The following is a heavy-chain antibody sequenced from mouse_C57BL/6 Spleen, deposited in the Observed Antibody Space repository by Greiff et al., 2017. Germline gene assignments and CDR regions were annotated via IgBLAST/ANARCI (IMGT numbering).Heavy chain of an antibody. Sequence: QVQLKQSGAELVRPGASVTLSCKASGYTFTDYEMHWVKQTPVHGLEWIGAIDPETGGTAYNQKFKGKAILTADKSSSTACMELRSLTSEDAAVYYCTGRIGYYGSRSPDWYLDVGGTGTTVTVSS. CDR2: IDPETGGT. CDR1: GYTFTDYE. J-gene: IGHJ1*03. D-gene: IGHD1-1*01. CDR3: TGRIGYYGSRSPDWYLDV. V-gene: IGHV1-15*01.